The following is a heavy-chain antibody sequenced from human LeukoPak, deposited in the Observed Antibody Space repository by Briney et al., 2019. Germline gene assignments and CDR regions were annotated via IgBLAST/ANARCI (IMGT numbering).Heavy chain of an antibody. CDR3: ARDLRSSKRGYSLIYYLDY. Sequence: ASVKVSCKASGGTFSSYAISWVRQAPGQGLEWMGRIIPILGIANYAQKFQGRVTITADKPTSTAYMELSSLRSEDTAVYYCARDLRSSKRGYSLIYYLDYWGQGTLVTVSS. V-gene: IGHV1-69*04. CDR1: GGTFSSYA. CDR2: IIPILGIA. J-gene: IGHJ4*02. D-gene: IGHD5-18*01.